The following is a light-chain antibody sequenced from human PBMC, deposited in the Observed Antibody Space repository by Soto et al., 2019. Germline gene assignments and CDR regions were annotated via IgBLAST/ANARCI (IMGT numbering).Light chain of an antibody. J-gene: IGKJ1*01. CDR2: EAS. CDR1: QSVSSH. Sequence: EIVVTQSPATLSLSPGERATLSCRVSQSVSSHLAWYQQKPGQAPRLLIYEASNRATGIPARFSGSGSGTDFTLTSSSLQPEDVAVYYCQQYYSTPPWTFGQGTKVEIK. V-gene: IGKV3-11*01. CDR3: QQYYSTPPWT.